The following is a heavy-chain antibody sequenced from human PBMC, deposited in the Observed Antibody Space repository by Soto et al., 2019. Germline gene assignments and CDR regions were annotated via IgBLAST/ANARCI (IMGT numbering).Heavy chain of an antibody. J-gene: IGHJ3*01. CDR3: ARGHEFAGNSAAVDL. Sequence: QGQLVQSGAEVTKPGSSVKVSCKASGGSFRREAINWVRQAPGQGPEWMGGILPSVGTADYAQKFQGRVTLTSEVSTITVNMALGSLRFEESSVYYWARGHEFAGNSAAVDLWGQGTRVSVSS. CDR2: ILPSVGTA. V-gene: IGHV1-69*05. D-gene: IGHD1-1*01. CDR1: GGSFRREA.